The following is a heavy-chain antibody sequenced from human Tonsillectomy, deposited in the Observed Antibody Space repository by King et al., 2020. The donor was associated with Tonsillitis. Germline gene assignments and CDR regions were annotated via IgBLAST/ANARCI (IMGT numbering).Heavy chain of an antibody. CDR2: IYSGGST. CDR3: ARDGPPRPLISP. J-gene: IGHJ5*02. D-gene: IGHD3-16*01. CDR1: GFTVSDNY. V-gene: IGHV3-66*01. Sequence: VQLVESGGGLVQPGGSLRLSCAASGFTVSDNYIGWVRQAPGKGLEWVSVIYSGGSTYYADSVKDSFTISRAISKNTVYLRMTSLRAEDTAVYYCARDGPPRPLISPWGQGTLVTVSS.